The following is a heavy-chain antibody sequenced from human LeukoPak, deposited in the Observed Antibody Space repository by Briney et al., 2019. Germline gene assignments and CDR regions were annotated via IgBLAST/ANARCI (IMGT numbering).Heavy chain of an antibody. D-gene: IGHD4-11*01. Sequence: SGGSLRLSCAASGFTFSSYAMHWVRQAPGKGLEWVAVMSYDGSNKYYADSVKGRFTISRDNSKNTLYLQMNSLRAEDTAVYYCARDASNYLRRRAQNHFDYWGQGTLVTVSS. CDR2: MSYDGSNK. J-gene: IGHJ4*02. CDR3: ARDASNYLRRRAQNHFDY. CDR1: GFTFSSYA. V-gene: IGHV3-30*01.